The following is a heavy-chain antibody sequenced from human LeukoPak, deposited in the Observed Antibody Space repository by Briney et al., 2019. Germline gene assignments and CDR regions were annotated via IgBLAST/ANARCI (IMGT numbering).Heavy chain of an antibody. J-gene: IGHJ6*03. CDR2: IYYSGST. Sequence: KTSETLSLTCTVSGGSISSYYWSWIRQPPGKGLEWIGYIYYSGSTNYNPSLKSRVTISVDTSKNQFSLKLSSVTAADTAVYYCARVTADFPYWYYYYMDVWGKGTTVTVSS. V-gene: IGHV4-59*01. CDR1: GGSISSYY. CDR3: ARVTADFPYWYYYYMDV. D-gene: IGHD1-14*01.